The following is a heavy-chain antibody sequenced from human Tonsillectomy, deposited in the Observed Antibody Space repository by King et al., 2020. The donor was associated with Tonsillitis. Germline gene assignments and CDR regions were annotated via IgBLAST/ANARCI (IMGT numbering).Heavy chain of an antibody. CDR2: ISGSGGTI. J-gene: IGHJ6*02. CDR3: AKDSGNNYYDMDV. CDR1: GFSFGSYA. V-gene: IGHV3-23*04. Sequence: EVQLVESGGGLVQPGGSLRLSCAASGFSFGSYAMSWVRQASGKGLEWVSGISGSGGTIYYADSVKGRFTIPRDTSKNTLYLQMNSLRGEDTGVYYCAKDSGNNYYDMDVWGQGTTVTVSS.